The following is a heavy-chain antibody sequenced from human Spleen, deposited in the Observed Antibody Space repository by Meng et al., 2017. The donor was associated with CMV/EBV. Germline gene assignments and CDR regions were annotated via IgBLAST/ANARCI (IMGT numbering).Heavy chain of an antibody. Sequence: GGSLRLSCAASGFTFSSDWMSWVRQAPGKGLEWVANIKQDGSEKYYVDSVKGRFTISRDSAKNSLYLQMNSLRAEDTAVYFCAKRWLQSFDYWGQGTLVTVSS. CDR2: IKQDGSEK. CDR3: AKRWLQSFDY. CDR1: GFTFSSDW. D-gene: IGHD5-24*01. J-gene: IGHJ4*02. V-gene: IGHV3-7*01.